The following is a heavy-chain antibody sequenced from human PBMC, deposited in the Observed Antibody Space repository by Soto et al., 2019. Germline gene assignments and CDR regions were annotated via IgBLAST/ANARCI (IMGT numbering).Heavy chain of an antibody. D-gene: IGHD3-9*01. CDR1: GGSISSGGYY. V-gene: IGHV4-31*03. Sequence: QVQLQESGPGLVKPSQTLSLTCTVSGGSISSGGYYWSWIRQHPGKGLEWIGYIYYSGSTYYNPSLKSRVTISVDTSKNQFSLKLSSVTAADTAVYYCARGGYDILTGPRSGNYYYYGMDVWGQGTTVTVSS. CDR3: ARGGYDILTGPRSGNYYYYGMDV. J-gene: IGHJ6*02. CDR2: IYYSGST.